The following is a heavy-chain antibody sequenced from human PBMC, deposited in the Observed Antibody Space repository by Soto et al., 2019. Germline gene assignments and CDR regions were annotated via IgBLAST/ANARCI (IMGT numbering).Heavy chain of an antibody. CDR2: ISYDGSNK. J-gene: IGHJ3*02. CDR1: VVPLIRAA. Sequence: GLRCSASVVPLIRAALPGAPPAGCRGLEWVAVISYDGSNKYYADSVKGRFTISRDNSKNTLYLQMNSLRAEDTAVYYCARDGCGCSGGRCYSSGTCDSWGHRPRV. D-gene: IGHD2-15*01. V-gene: IGHV3-30-3*01. CDR3: ARDGCGCSGGRCYSSGTCDS.